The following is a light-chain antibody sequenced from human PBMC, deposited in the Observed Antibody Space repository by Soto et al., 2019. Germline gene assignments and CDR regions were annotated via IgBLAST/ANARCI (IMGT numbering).Light chain of an antibody. CDR2: GNS. Sequence: QSVLTQPPSVSGAPGQRVPISCTGSSSNIGAGYDVYWYQQLPGTAPKLLIYGNSNRPSGVPDRFSGSKSGTSASLAITGLQAEDEADYYCQSYDSSLSVVFGGGTQLTVL. J-gene: IGLJ2*01. CDR3: QSYDSSLSVV. V-gene: IGLV1-40*01. CDR1: SSNIGAGYD.